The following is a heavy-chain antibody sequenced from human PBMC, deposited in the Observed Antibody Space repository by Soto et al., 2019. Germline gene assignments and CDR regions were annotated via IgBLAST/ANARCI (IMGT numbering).Heavy chain of an antibody. V-gene: IGHV3-23*01. CDR3: AKAFVGRTGYYRSGFDY. CDR2: ISGSGGST. J-gene: IGHJ4*02. Sequence: GGSLRLSCAASGFTFSSYSMSLGRQAPGKGLEWVSAISGSGGSTYYADSVKGRFTISRDNSKNTLYLQMNSLRAEDTAVYYCAKAFVGRTGYYRSGFDYWGQGTLVTVSS. D-gene: IGHD3-9*01. CDR1: GFTFSSYS.